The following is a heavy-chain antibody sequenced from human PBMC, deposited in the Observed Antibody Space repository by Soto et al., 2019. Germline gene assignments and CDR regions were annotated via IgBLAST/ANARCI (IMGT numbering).Heavy chain of an antibody. V-gene: IGHV3-33*01. CDR1: GFTFSSYG. Sequence: PGGSLRLSCAASGFTFSSYGMHWVRQALGKGLEWVAVIWYDGSNKYYADSVKGRFTISRDNSKNTLYLQMNSLRAEDTAVYYCARDQGGTIDYWGQGTLVTVSS. CDR2: IWYDGSNK. J-gene: IGHJ4*02. D-gene: IGHD1-1*01. CDR3: ARDQGGTIDY.